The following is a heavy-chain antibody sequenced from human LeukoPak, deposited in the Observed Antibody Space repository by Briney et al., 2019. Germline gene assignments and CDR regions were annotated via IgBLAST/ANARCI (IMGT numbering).Heavy chain of an antibody. CDR2: IYYSGST. J-gene: IGHJ3*02. Sequence: TASQTLSLTCTDSGGSISSGGYYWSWIRQHPGKGLEWIGSIYYSGSTYYNPSLKSRVTISVDTSKNQFSLKLSSVTAADTAVYYCARDQGTITRPHTENAFDIWGQGTMVTVSS. CDR1: GGSISSGGYY. D-gene: IGHD3-3*01. CDR3: ARDQGTITRPHTENAFDI. V-gene: IGHV4-39*07.